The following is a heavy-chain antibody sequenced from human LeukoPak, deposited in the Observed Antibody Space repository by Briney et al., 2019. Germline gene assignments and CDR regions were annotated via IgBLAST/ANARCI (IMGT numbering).Heavy chain of an antibody. J-gene: IGHJ6*02. CDR2: ISYDGSNK. V-gene: IGHV3-30-3*01. CDR3: AREDMRQRSPKPYYYNGIDV. CDR1: GFTFSSYA. Sequence: GGSLRLSCAASGFTFSSYAMHWVRQAPGKGLEWVAVISYDGSNKYYADSVKGRFTISRDNSKNTLYLQMNSLRAEDTAVYYCAREDMRQRSPKPYYYNGIDVWGQGTTVIVSS. D-gene: IGHD2-15*01.